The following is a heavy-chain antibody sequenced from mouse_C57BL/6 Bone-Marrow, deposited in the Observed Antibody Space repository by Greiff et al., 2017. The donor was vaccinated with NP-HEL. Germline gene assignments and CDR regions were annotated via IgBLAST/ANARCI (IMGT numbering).Heavy chain of an antibody. V-gene: IGHV14-4*01. CDR2: IDPENGDT. D-gene: IGHD2-4*01. J-gene: IGHJ2*01. Sequence: VQLQQSGAELVRPGASVKLSCTAPGFNIKDDYMHWVKQRPEQGLEWIGWIDPENGDTEYASKFQGKATITADTSSNTAYLQLSSLTSEDTAVYYCTTLRLRREYYFDYWGQGTTLTVSS. CDR3: TTLRLRREYYFDY. CDR1: GFNIKDDY.